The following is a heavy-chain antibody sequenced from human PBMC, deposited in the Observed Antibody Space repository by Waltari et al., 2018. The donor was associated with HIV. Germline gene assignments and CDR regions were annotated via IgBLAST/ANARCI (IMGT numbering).Heavy chain of an antibody. CDR3: VKDQTNTWSFDN. J-gene: IGHJ4*02. V-gene: IGHV3-30*02. Sequence: QVQLVESGGGVVQPGGSLSLSCAASGFNFSRFGMHWVRQAPGKGLEWVAFTRNDGRDKYYVDSVKGRFTISRDNSKNTLSLQMNSLRFEDTAVYYCVKDQTNTWSFDNWGQGSLVTVSS. CDR2: TRNDGRDK. CDR1: GFNFSRFG.